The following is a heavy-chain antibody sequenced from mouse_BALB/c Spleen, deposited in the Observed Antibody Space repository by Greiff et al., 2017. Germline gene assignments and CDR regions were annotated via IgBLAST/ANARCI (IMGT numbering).Heavy chain of an antibody. CDR2: IRNKANGYTT. CDR3: ASLTAAMDY. D-gene: IGHD1-2*01. V-gene: IGHV7-3*02. CDR1: GFTFTDYY. Sequence: EVMLVESGGGLVQPGGSLRLSCATSGFTFTDYYMSWVRQPPGKALEWLGFIRNKANGYTTEYSASVKGRFTISRDNSQSILYLQMNTLRAEDSATYYCASLTAAMDYWGQGTSVTVSS. J-gene: IGHJ4*01.